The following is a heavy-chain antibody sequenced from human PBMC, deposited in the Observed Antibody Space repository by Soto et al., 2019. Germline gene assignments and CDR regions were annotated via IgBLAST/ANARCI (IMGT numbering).Heavy chain of an antibody. D-gene: IGHD3-22*01. CDR3: ARDTDDSSGFYWNYVFDV. CDR1: GFTFSSYA. Sequence: QVQLVESGGGVVQPGRSLRLSCAASGFTFSSYAMHWARQAPGKGLEGVTVISYDGSQKYYADSVKGRFTISRDNSKNTLYLQMNSLRAEDTAVYYCARDTDDSSGFYWNYVFDVWGQGTMVTVSS. J-gene: IGHJ3*01. V-gene: IGHV3-30-3*01. CDR2: ISYDGSQK.